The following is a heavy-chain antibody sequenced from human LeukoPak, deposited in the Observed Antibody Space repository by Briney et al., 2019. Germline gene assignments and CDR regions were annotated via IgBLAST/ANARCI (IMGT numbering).Heavy chain of an antibody. CDR3: ARMESWVLPTGPRGFDH. V-gene: IGHV4-61*08. D-gene: IGHD4/OR15-4a*01. Sequence: PSETLSLTCTVSGGSVSSGDYYWSWIRQPPGKGLEWIGYIYYSGSSDYNPSLKSRVTMSVDTSKNQFSLKESSVTAADTAVFYCARMESWVLPTGPRGFDHWGQGTLVTVSS. CDR2: IYYSGSS. J-gene: IGHJ4*02. CDR1: GGSVSSGDYY.